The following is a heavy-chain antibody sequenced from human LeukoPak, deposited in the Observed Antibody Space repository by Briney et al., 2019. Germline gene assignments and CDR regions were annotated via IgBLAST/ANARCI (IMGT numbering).Heavy chain of an antibody. D-gene: IGHD6-19*01. CDR1: GGSISSGGYY. J-gene: IGHJ4*02. V-gene: IGHV4-31*03. CDR3: AGDSSGLGY. Sequence: SETLSLTCTVSGGSISSGGYYWSWIRQHPGKGLEWIGYIYYSGSAYYNPSLKSRLTMSVDTSKHQFSLKLSSVTAADTAVYYCAGDSSGLGYWGQGTLVTVSS. CDR2: IYYSGSA.